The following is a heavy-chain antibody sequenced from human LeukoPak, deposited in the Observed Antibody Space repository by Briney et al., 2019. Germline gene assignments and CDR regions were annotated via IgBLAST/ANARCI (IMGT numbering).Heavy chain of an antibody. CDR3: ARDPVVVPAAVNWFDP. D-gene: IGHD2-2*01. CDR2: INPNSGGT. J-gene: IGHJ5*02. CDR1: GYTFTSYD. Sequence: ASVKVSCKASGYTFTSYDINWVRQAPGQGLEWMGWINPNSGGTNYAQKFQGRVTMTRDTSISTAYMELSRLRSDDTAVYYCARDPVVVPAAVNWFDPWGQGTLVTVSS. V-gene: IGHV1-2*02.